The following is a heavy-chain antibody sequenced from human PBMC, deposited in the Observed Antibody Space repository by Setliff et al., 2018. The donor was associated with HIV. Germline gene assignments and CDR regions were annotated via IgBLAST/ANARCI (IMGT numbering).Heavy chain of an antibody. CDR1: GFTFSTYG. D-gene: IGHD3-3*02. CDR2: ILYHGSNK. V-gene: IGHV3-33*08. CDR3: ARHFYLAY. Sequence: GGSLRLSCAASGFTFSTYGMHWVRQAPGKGLEWVAVILYHGSNKYYADSVKGRFTISRDNSKNTLYLQMNSLRAEDTAVYYCARHFYLAYWGQGALVTVS. J-gene: IGHJ4*02.